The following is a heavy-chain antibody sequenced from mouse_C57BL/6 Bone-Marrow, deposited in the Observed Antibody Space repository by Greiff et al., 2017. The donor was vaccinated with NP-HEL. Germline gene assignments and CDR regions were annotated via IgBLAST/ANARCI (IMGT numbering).Heavy chain of an antibody. J-gene: IGHJ1*03. D-gene: IGHD1-1*01. Sequence: QVQLQQSGAELVKPGASVKMSCKASGYTFTTYPIEWMKQKHGQSLEWIGNFHPYNDDTKYNEKFKGKATLTVEKSSSTAYLELSRLTSDDSAVYYCARGATVPHWYVDVWGTGTTVTVSS. V-gene: IGHV1-47*01. CDR3: ARGATVPHWYVDV. CDR1: GYTFTTYP. CDR2: FHPYNDDT.